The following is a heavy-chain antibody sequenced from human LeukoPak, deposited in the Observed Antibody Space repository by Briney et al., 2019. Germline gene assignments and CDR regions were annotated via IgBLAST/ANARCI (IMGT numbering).Heavy chain of an antibody. CDR1: GGSISSGDYY. Sequence: SETLSLTCTVSGGSISSGDYYWSWIRQPPGKGLEWIGYIYYSGSTYYNPSLKSRVTISVDTSKNQFSLKLSSVTAADTAVYYCARDRRDYGDSRHAFDIWGQGTMVTVSS. CDR3: ARDRRDYGDSRHAFDI. V-gene: IGHV4-30-4*02. D-gene: IGHD4-17*01. CDR2: IYYSGST. J-gene: IGHJ3*02.